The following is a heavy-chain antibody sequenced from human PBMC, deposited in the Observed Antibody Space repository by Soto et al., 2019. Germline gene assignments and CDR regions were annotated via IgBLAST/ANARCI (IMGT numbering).Heavy chain of an antibody. V-gene: IGHV3-53*01. Sequence: GTTTNYADSVEGRFTISRDNSKTTLYLQLDSLRAEDTAMYYCAILIAVAGRGAGYWGQGALVTVSS. CDR2: GTTT. D-gene: IGHD6-19*01. J-gene: IGHJ4*02. CDR3: AILIAVAGRGAGY.